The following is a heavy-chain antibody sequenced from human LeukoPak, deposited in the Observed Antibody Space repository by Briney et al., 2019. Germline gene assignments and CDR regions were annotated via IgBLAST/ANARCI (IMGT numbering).Heavy chain of an antibody. V-gene: IGHV3-21*01. CDR2: ISSSSSYI. Sequence: GGSLRLSCAASGFTFSSYSMNWVRQAPGKGLEWVSSISSSSSYIYYADSVKGRFTISRDNAKNSLYLQMNSLRAEDTAVYYCVNLGCNQELGYCSGGSCYSDRFMDVWGKGTTVTISS. CDR3: VNLGCNQELGYCSGGSCYSDRFMDV. J-gene: IGHJ6*04. CDR1: GFTFSSYS. D-gene: IGHD2-15*01.